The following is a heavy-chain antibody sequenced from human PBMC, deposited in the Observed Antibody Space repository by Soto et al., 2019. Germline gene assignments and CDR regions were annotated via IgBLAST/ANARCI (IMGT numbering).Heavy chain of an antibody. CDR2: IWYDGSNK. V-gene: IGHV3-33*01. Sequence: QVQLVESGGGVVQPGRSLRLSCAASGFTFSSYGMHWVRQAPGKGLEWVAVIWYDGSNKYYADSVKGRFTISRDNSKNTLYLQMNSLRAEDTAVYYCARDGGYCSGGSRYPGDYWGQGTLVTVSS. CDR3: ARDGGYCSGGSRYPGDY. D-gene: IGHD2-15*01. CDR1: GFTFSSYG. J-gene: IGHJ4*02.